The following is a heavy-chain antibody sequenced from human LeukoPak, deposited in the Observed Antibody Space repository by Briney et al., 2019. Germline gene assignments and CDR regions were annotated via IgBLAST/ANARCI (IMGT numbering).Heavy chain of an antibody. J-gene: IGHJ4*02. D-gene: IGHD6-19*01. CDR3: ARIDRAVAGTIDY. CDR1: GGSISSYF. Sequence: SETLSLTCTVSGGSISSYFWSWIRQPPGKGLEWIGYIYYSGSTNYNPSLKSRVTMSGDTSKNQFSLKLSSVTAADTAVYYCARIDRAVAGTIDYWGQGTLVTVSS. CDR2: IYYSGST. V-gene: IGHV4-59*08.